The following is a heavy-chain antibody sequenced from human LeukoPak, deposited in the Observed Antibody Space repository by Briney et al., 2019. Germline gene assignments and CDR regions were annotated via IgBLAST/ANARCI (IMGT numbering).Heavy chain of an antibody. CDR1: GYTFTSYG. V-gene: IGHV1-18*01. J-gene: IGHJ4*02. Sequence: ASVKVSCKASGYTFTSYGISWVRQAPGQGLEWMGWISAYNGNTNYAQKLQGRVTMTTDTSTSPAYMELGSLRSDDTAVYYCAREKGYYDSSGYYYDYWGQGTLVTVSS. CDR2: ISAYNGNT. D-gene: IGHD3-22*01. CDR3: AREKGYYDSSGYYYDY.